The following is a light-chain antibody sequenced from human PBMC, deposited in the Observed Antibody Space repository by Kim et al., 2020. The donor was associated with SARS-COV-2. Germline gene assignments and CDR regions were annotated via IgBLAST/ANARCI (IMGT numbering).Light chain of an antibody. CDR3: RAWDVSTGG. CDR1: KLGDKY. J-gene: IGLJ2*01. V-gene: IGLV3-1*01. Sequence: SVAPGQPARTTCAGDKLGDKYVGWYQQKPGRSPVLVIYQDSKRPSGIPVRFSGSNSGNTATLTISATQAMDEADYYCRAWDVSTGGFGGGTQLTVL. CDR2: QDS.